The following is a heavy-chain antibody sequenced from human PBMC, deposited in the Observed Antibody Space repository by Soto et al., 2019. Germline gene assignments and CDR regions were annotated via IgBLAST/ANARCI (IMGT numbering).Heavy chain of an antibody. V-gene: IGHV3-33*01. CDR2: LGFDGGGR. CDR3: ARQLERGDLPEGFDY. CDR1: GFDFSSYG. Sequence: QMQLVESGGSVVQPGTSLRLSCAAFGFDFSSYGMHWVRQTPGKGLEWVAVLGFDGGGRYYADSVKGRFTVSRDNSKKMLYLQMDSLRAEDTAVYYCARQLERGDLPEGFDYWGQGTLATVSS. D-gene: IGHD1-1*01. J-gene: IGHJ4*02.